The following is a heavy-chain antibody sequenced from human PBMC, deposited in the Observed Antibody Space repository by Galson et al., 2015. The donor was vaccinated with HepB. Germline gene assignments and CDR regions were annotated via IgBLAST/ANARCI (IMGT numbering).Heavy chain of an antibody. J-gene: IGHJ4*02. D-gene: IGHD3-16*02. CDR3: ARDQGITFGGVIVWSFDY. CDR1: GYTFTSYY. Sequence: SVKVSCKASGYTFTSYYMHWVRQAPGQGLEWMGIINPSGGSTSYAQKFQGRVTMTRDTSTSTVYMELSSLRSEDTAVYYCARDQGITFGGVIVWSFDYWGQGTLVTVSS. CDR2: INPSGGST. V-gene: IGHV1-46*03.